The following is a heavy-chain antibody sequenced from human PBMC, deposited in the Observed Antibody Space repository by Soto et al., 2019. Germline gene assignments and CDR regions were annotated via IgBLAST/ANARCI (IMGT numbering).Heavy chain of an antibody. Sequence: GAPVSVCGTASVYSFTIYAISWVRQAPVQGLEWMGWISAYNGNTNYAQKLQGRVAMTTDTSTSTAYMELRSLRSDDTAVYYCARDTVYYDSSGSIFDYLGQGTLVTVSS. J-gene: IGHJ4*02. D-gene: IGHD3-22*01. CDR2: ISAYNGNT. CDR1: VYSFTIYA. CDR3: ARDTVYYDSSGSIFDY. V-gene: IGHV1-18*04.